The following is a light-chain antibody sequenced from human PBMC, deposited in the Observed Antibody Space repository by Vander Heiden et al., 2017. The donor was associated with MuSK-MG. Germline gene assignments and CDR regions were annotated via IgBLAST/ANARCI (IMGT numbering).Light chain of an antibody. J-gene: IGLJ2*01. CDR1: KSGSKS. CDR3: QVWDSCSDYGV. V-gene: IGLV3-21*02. CDR2: DDS. Sequence: SYVLHQPPSVSVAPGPTARSTCGGNKSGSKSVHWYQQQPGPAPVLVVYDDSDRPSGIPERFSGSNSRNTATLTISRVEAGDEADYYCQVWDSCSDYGVFGGGTKRTVL.